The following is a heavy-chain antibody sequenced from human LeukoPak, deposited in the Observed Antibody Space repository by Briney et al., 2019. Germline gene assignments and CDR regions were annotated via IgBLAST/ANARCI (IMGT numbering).Heavy chain of an antibody. D-gene: IGHD6-19*01. CDR2: ISTYNGNT. V-gene: IGHV1-18*01. Sequence: ASVKVSCKASGYTDTSYGISWVRQAPGQGLEWMGWISTYNGNTHYAQKLQGRVTMTTDTSTSTAYMELRSLRSDDTAVYYCARSSLAVAGSVFDYWGQGTLVTVSS. CDR3: ARSSLAVAGSVFDY. J-gene: IGHJ4*02. CDR1: GYTDTSYG.